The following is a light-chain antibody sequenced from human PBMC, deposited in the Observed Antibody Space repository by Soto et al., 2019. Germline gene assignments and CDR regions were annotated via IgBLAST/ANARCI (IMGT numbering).Light chain of an antibody. CDR1: QSVSSGY. CDR2: GAS. J-gene: IGKJ1*01. V-gene: IGKV3-20*01. Sequence: VLTQSPGTLSLSPGERATLSCRASQSVSSGYLAWYQQKPGQPPRLLIYGASSRATDIPDRFTGSGSGTDFTLIISRLEPEDFAVHYCQQYGSSPRAFGQGTKVEIK. CDR3: QQYGSSPRA.